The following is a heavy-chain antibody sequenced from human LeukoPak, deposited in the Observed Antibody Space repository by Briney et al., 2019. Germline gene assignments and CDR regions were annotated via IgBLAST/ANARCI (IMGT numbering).Heavy chain of an antibody. CDR2: IYYSGST. CDR1: GGSVSSGSYY. D-gene: IGHD1-26*01. J-gene: IGHJ4*02. CDR3: ARDGRFPPEVLPRYFDY. V-gene: IGHV4-39*07. Sequence: SETLSLTCTVSGGSVSSGSYYWGWIRQPPGKGLEWIGNIYYSGSTYYNPSLKSRVTISVETSKNQFSLKLSSVTAANTAVYYCARDGRFPPEVLPRYFDYWGQGTLVTVSS.